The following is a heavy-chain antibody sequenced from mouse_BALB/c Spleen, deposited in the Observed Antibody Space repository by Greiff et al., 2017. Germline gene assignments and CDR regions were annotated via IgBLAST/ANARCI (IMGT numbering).Heavy chain of an antibody. CDR3: ARDFGYYGSSYWYFDV. Sequence: QVQLKESGPGLVAPSQSLSITCTVSGFSLTSYGVHWVRQPPGKGLEWLGVIWAGGSTNYNSALMSRLSISKDNSKSQVFLKMNSLQTDDTAMYYCARDFGYYGSSYWYFDVWGAGTTVTVSS. CDR2: IWAGGST. V-gene: IGHV2-9*02. J-gene: IGHJ1*01. D-gene: IGHD1-1*01. CDR1: GFSLTSYG.